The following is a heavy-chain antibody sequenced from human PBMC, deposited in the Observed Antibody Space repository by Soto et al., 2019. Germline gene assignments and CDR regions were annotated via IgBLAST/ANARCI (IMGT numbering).Heavy chain of an antibody. CDR1: GGSISSYY. V-gene: IGHV4-59*08. D-gene: IGHD3-10*01. CDR2: IYYSGST. Sequence: SETLSLTCTVSGGSISSYYWSWIRQPPGKGLEWIGYIYYSGSTSYNPSLKSRVTISVDTSKNQFSLKLSSVTAADTAVYYCARGHYGSGSYYLDPWGQGTLVTVSS. CDR3: ARGHYGSGSYYLDP. J-gene: IGHJ5*02.